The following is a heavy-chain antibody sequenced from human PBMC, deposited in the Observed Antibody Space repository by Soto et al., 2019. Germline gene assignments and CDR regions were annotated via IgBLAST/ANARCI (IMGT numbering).Heavy chain of an antibody. V-gene: IGHV4-39*01. D-gene: IGHD3-10*01. J-gene: IGHJ6*03. Sequence: QLQLQESGPGLVEPSETLFLTCTVSGGSVSSSSYYWGWIRQPPGKGLEWSGSIYYSGSTYYNPSLKRRVNKPANTSKNQFPRKLSSVTAADTAVYYCARHEKNGGHYGYYMDVWGKGTTVTVSS. CDR2: IYYSGST. CDR3: ARHEKNGGHYGYYMDV. CDR1: GGSVSSSSYY.